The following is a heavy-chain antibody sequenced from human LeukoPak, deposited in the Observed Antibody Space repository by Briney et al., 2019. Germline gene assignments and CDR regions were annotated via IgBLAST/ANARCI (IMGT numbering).Heavy chain of an antibody. J-gene: IGHJ3*02. D-gene: IGHD4-11*01. CDR1: GFAVSSNY. CDR3: AREDLQDAFDI. CDR2: IYSGGST. V-gene: IGHV3-53*01. Sequence: GGSLRLSCAASGFAVSSNYMSWVRQAPGKGLEWVSVIYSGGSTYYADSVKGRFTISRDNSKNTLYLQMNSLRAEDTAVYYCAREDLQDAFDIWGQGTMVTVSS.